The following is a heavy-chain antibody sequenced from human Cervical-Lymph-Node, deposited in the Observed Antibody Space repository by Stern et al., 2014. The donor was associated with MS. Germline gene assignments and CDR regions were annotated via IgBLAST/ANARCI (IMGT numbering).Heavy chain of an antibody. Sequence: QDQLVQSGAEVKKPGASVKISCKASAYTFSNFTIDWVRQAPGQRLEWMGLINAGEGNTKYSQKFQGRVTFTRDTSASTAYMEVRSLRSEDTAVYYCARGAMCSGGTCYLFGHHYWGQGTLVTVSS. V-gene: IGHV1-3*01. CDR3: ARGAMCSGGTCYLFGHHY. CDR1: AYTFSNFT. CDR2: INAGEGNT. J-gene: IGHJ4*02. D-gene: IGHD2-15*01.